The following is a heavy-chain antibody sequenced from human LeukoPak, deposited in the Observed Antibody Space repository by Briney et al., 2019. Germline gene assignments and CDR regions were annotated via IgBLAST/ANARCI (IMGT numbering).Heavy chain of an antibody. Sequence: GGSLRLSCAASGFTFSTYWMSWVRQAPGKGLEWVANIKEDGNEKYYGDSVKGRFTISRDNAKNSLYLEMNSLRVEDTAVYYCARDSSGYQWGQGTLVTVSS. CDR2: IKEDGNEK. D-gene: IGHD3-22*01. J-gene: IGHJ4*02. CDR3: ARDSSGYQ. V-gene: IGHV3-7*01. CDR1: GFTFSTYW.